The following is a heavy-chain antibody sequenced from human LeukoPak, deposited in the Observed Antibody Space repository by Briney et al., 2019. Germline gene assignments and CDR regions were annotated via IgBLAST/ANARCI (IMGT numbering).Heavy chain of an antibody. Sequence: SETLSLTCTVSGGSISSDYWSWIRQPPGKGLEWIGYIHYSGRTNYNPSLKSRITISVDTSKTQFSLKLSSVTAADTAVYYCATLRGSRSAVFDYWGQGTLVTVSS. J-gene: IGHJ4*02. CDR1: GGSISSDY. CDR3: ATLRGSRSAVFDY. V-gene: IGHV4-59*08. CDR2: IHYSGRT. D-gene: IGHD2-2*01.